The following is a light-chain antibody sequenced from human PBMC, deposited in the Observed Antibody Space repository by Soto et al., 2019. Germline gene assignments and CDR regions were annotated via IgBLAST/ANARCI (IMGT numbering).Light chain of an antibody. Sequence: LSRCPDTLSLSLQGRATLSRTASQSFASNYLAWYQQRPGQAPRLLIYGASTRATGIPDRFSGSGSGTDFTLTISSLEPEDFAVYYCQQYDNSPRGFGEGTKVDI. J-gene: IGKJ1*01. CDR3: QQYDNSPRG. V-gene: IGKV3-20*01. CDR2: GAS. CDR1: QSFASNY.